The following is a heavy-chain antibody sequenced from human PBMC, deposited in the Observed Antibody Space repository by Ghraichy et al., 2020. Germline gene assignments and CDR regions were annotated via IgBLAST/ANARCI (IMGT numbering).Heavy chain of an antibody. Sequence: SETLSLTCTVSGGSISNYYWSWIRQPPGKGLEWIGYIYYNGSTNYNPSLKSRVTISLETSKKQFSLKLSSVTAADTAVYYCARQSSSPRFDYWGQGTLVTVSS. V-gene: IGHV4-59*01. CDR2: IYYNGST. D-gene: IGHD6-6*01. J-gene: IGHJ4*02. CDR1: GGSISNYY. CDR3: ARQSSSPRFDY.